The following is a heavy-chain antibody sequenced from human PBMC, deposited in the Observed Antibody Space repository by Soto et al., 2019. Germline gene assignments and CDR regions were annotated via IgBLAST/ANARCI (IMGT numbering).Heavy chain of an antibody. V-gene: IGHV3-30*18. CDR3: ANEEGAGYCSGGSCYPLDY. CDR2: ISYDGSNK. D-gene: IGHD2-15*01. Sequence: GGSLRLSCAASGFTFSSYGMHWVRQAPGKGLEWVAVISYDGSNKYYADSVKGRFTISRDNSKNTLYLQMNSLRAEDTAVYYCANEEGAGYCSGGSCYPLDYWGQGTLVTVSS. CDR1: GFTFSSYG. J-gene: IGHJ4*02.